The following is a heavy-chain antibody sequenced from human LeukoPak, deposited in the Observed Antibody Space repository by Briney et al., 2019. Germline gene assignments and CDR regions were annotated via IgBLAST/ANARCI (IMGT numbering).Heavy chain of an antibody. D-gene: IGHD1-26*01. CDR2: INHSGST. J-gene: IGHJ5*02. Sequence: SETLSLTCAVYGGSFSGYYRCWIRQPPGKGLEWIGEINHSGSTNYNPSLKSRVTISVDTSKNQFSLKLSSVTAADTAVYYCAGLSRGSYNWFDPWGQGTLVTVSS. CDR3: AGLSRGSYNWFDP. V-gene: IGHV4-34*01. CDR1: GGSFSGYY.